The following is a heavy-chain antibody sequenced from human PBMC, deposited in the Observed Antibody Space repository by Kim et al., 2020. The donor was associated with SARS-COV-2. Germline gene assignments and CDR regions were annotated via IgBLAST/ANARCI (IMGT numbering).Heavy chain of an antibody. CDR1: GYTFSTYG. Sequence: ASVKVSCKASGYTFSTYGISWVRQAPGQGLEWMGWISAYNGNTNYAQKLQGRVTMTTDTSTNTAYMELRSLRSDDTAVYYCARDPWGLGDKNDYWGQGTLVTVSS. CDR2: ISAYNGNT. J-gene: IGHJ4*02. D-gene: IGHD4-17*01. CDR3: ARDPWGLGDKNDY. V-gene: IGHV1-18*01.